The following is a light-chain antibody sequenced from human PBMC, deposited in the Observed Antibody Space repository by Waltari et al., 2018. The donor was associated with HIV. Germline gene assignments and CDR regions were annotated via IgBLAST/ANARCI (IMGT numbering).Light chain of an antibody. J-gene: IGLJ3*02. V-gene: IGLV4-69*01. CDR2: LNSDGGH. Sequence: QLALTQSPSASASLGASVRLTCTLSSMQSSYTIACPHQQPEKDPRFLLRLNSDGGHTRGGGIPDRFSGSASGAERYLTIAGLQSEEEADYYCQSWDNGVRVFGGGTKLTVL. CDR3: QSWDNGVRV. CDR1: SMQSSYT.